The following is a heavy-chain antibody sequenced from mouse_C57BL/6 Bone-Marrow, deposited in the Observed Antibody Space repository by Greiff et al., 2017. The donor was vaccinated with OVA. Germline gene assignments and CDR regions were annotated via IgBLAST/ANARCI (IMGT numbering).Heavy chain of an antibody. V-gene: IGHV2-6-1*01. CDR1: GFSLTSYG. CDR3: ARHGSSYWYFDV. D-gene: IGHD1-1*01. Sequence: VQLQESGPGLVAPSQSLSITCTVSGFSLTSYGVHWVRQPPGKGLEWLVVIWSDGSTTYNSALKSRLSISKDNSKSQVFLKMNSLQTDDTAMYDCARHGSSYWYFDVWGTGTTVTVSS. J-gene: IGHJ1*03. CDR2: IWSDGST.